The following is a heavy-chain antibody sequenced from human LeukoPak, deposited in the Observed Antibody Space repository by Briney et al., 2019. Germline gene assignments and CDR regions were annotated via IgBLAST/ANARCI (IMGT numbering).Heavy chain of an antibody. CDR2: IGGSGGGT. J-gene: IGHJ4*02. Sequence: GGSLRLSCAVSGLTLSNYAMSWVRQAPGKGLEWVAGIGGSGGGTNYADSVKGRFTISRDNPKNTLYLQMNNLRADDTAVYFCAKRGVVIRVILVGFHKEAYYFDSWGQGALVTVSS. CDR1: GLTLSNYA. D-gene: IGHD3-22*01. V-gene: IGHV3-23*01. CDR3: AKRGVVIRVILVGFHKEAYYFDS.